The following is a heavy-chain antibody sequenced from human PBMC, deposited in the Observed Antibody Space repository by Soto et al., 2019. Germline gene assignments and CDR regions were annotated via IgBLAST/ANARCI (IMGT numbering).Heavy chain of an antibody. D-gene: IGHD3-10*01. Sequence: GGSLRLSCAASGFTFSSHTMNWVRQAPGKGLEWISYITSTSSTKNYADSVKGRFTISRDNANNSLYLQMNSLRDEDTAVYYCARRITMVRGPYYYYAMDVWGQGTTVTVS. J-gene: IGHJ6*02. V-gene: IGHV3-48*02. CDR3: ARRITMVRGPYYYYAMDV. CDR1: GFTFSSHT. CDR2: ITSTSSTK.